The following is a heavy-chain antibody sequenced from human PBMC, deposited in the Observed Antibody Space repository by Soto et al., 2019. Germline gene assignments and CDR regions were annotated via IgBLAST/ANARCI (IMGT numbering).Heavy chain of an antibody. CDR1: GDTFSFYT. D-gene: IGHD3-10*01. J-gene: IGHJ4*02. CDR3: AASYGSGYRAFDY. Sequence: QVQLVQSGTEVKKPGSSVKVSCKASGDTFSFYTINWVRQAPGLGLEWVGGINPIVSMSNNAKKFQGRVSMTANKSTSTGYMELRRLRSDDTAMYFCAASYGSGYRAFDYWGQGALVIVSS. CDR2: INPIVSMS. V-gene: IGHV1-69*02.